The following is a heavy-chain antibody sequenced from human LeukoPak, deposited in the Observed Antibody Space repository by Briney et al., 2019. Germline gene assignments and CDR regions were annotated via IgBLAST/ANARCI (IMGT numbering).Heavy chain of an antibody. Sequence: PGGSLRLSCAASGFTFNTYIMNWVRQAPGKGLEWVSYISSSSTPIYYADSVKGRFTISRDNAKNSLYLQMNSLRAEDTAVYYCARDMTENRPIYAFDIWGQGTMVTVSS. CDR2: ISSSSTPI. CDR3: ARDMTENRPIYAFDI. CDR1: GFTFNTYI. J-gene: IGHJ3*02. D-gene: IGHD3-9*01. V-gene: IGHV3-48*01.